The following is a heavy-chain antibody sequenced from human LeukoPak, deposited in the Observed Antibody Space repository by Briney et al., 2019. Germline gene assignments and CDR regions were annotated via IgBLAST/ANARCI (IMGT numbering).Heavy chain of an antibody. D-gene: IGHD6-19*01. V-gene: IGHV1-46*01. CDR3: ARGGSAWDNPFDY. CDR1: GYTFTNHY. CDR2: INPSGGGT. Sequence: ASVKVSCKASGYTFTNHYIHWVRQAPGQGLEWMGIINPSGGGTTYAQKFQGRVTMTRDTSTSTVYMDLSRLRADDTAVFYCARGGSAWDNPFDYWGQGTLVTVSS. J-gene: IGHJ4*02.